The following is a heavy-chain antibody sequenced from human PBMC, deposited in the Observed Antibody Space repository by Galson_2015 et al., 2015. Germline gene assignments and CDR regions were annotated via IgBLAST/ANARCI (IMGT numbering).Heavy chain of an antibody. D-gene: IGHD2-15*01. Sequence: SLRLSCAVAGLTFSNYDMNWVRQAPGKGLEWASYISGSGSTIYYADSVKGRFAISRDNAKNSLYLQMNSLRAVDTAVYYCARGGYCSGGTCYPFNAFDIWGQGTLVTVSS. CDR1: GLTFSNYD. CDR3: ARGGYCSGGTCYPFNAFDI. V-gene: IGHV3-48*03. CDR2: ISGSGSTI. J-gene: IGHJ3*02.